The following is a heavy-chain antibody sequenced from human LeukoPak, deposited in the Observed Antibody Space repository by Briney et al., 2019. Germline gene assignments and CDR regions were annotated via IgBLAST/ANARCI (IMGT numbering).Heavy chain of an antibody. CDR2: IYYSGST. V-gene: IGHV4-59*01. Sequence: SETLSLTCTVSGGSISSYYWSWIRQPPGKGLEWIGYIYYSGSTNYNPSLKSRVTISVDTSKNQFSLKLSSVIAADTAVYYCARGGRYYGSGSYYNFDYWGQGTLVTVSS. CDR3: ARGGRYYGSGSYYNFDY. CDR1: GGSISSYY. D-gene: IGHD3-10*01. J-gene: IGHJ4*02.